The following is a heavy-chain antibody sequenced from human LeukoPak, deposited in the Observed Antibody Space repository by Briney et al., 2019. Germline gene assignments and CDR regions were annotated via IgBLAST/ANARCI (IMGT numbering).Heavy chain of an antibody. V-gene: IGHV3-30*02. J-gene: IGHJ6*03. Sequence: GGSLRLSCAASGFTFSSYGMHWVRQAPGKGLEWVAFIRYDGSNKYYADSVKGRFTISRDNAKNSLYLQMNSLRAEDTAVYYCARVGGDIVVVPAALGYYYYYMDVWGKGTTVTVSS. CDR3: ARVGGDIVVVPAALGYYYYYMDV. CDR1: GFTFSSYG. CDR2: IRYDGSNK. D-gene: IGHD2-2*01.